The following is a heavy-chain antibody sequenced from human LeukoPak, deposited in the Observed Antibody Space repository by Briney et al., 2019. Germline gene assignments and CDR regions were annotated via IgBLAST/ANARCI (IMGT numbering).Heavy chain of an antibody. CDR3: ARDPGGQLLHNWFDP. CDR2: IFRSGST. V-gene: IGHV4-38-2*02. CDR1: GYSISSGYY. D-gene: IGHD2-2*01. J-gene: IGHJ5*02. Sequence: SETLSLTCAVSGYSISSGYYWGWIRQPPGKGLEWIGSIFRSGSTHYHPSLKSRVTISVDTSKNQFSLKLSSVTAADTAVYYCARDPGGQLLHNWFDPWGQGTLVTVSS.